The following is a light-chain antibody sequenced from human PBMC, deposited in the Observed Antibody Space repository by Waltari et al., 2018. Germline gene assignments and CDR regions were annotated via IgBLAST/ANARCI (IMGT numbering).Light chain of an antibody. Sequence: EIVLTQSPGTLSLSPGERATLSCRATQSVSSNSLAWYRQKHGQAPRLLIYGASSRATGIPDRCSGSGSGTEFTLTISRLEPEDFAVYYCQEYGRSPRYSFGQGTKVEIK. V-gene: IGKV3-20*01. CDR3: QEYGRSPRYS. CDR1: QSVSSNS. J-gene: IGKJ2*03. CDR2: GAS.